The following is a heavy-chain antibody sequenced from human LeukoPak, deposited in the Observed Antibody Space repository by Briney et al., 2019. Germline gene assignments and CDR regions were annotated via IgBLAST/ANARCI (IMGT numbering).Heavy chain of an antibody. D-gene: IGHD3-22*01. J-gene: IGHJ3*02. Sequence: SETLSLTCTVSGGSISSYYWSWIRQPPGKGLEWIGYIYNSGSTYYNPSLRSRVTISLGTSKNQFSLKLTSVTAADTAVYYCARASLYYESSGYYRNDAFDIWGQGTMVTVSS. CDR2: IYNSGST. CDR3: ARASLYYESSGYYRNDAFDI. V-gene: IGHV4-59*01. CDR1: GGSISSYY.